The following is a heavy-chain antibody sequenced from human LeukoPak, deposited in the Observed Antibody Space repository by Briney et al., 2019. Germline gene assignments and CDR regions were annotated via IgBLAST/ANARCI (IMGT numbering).Heavy chain of an antibody. V-gene: IGHV4-39*07. CDR2: IYYSGST. Sequence: PSETLSLTCTVSGGSISSSSYYWGWIRQPPGKGLEWIGSIYYSGSTYYNPSLKSRGTISVDTSKNQFSLKLSSVTAADTAVYYCARALNWVGNDAFDIWGQGTMVTVSS. CDR1: GGSISSSSYY. J-gene: IGHJ3*02. CDR3: ARALNWVGNDAFDI. D-gene: IGHD7-27*01.